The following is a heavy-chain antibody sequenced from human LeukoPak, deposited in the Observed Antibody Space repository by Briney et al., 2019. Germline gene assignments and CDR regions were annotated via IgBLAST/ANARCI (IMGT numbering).Heavy chain of an antibody. CDR2: INTNTGNP. V-gene: IGHV7-4-1*02. CDR1: GGAFSSHG. CDR3: ARQGHYYDSSGTFDY. D-gene: IGHD3-22*01. J-gene: IGHJ4*02. Sequence: ASVKVSCKASGGAFSSHGFSWVRQAPGQGLEWMGWINTNTGNPTYAQGFTGRFVFSLDTSVSTAYLQISSLKAEDTAVYYCARQGHYYDSSGTFDYWGQGTLVTVSS.